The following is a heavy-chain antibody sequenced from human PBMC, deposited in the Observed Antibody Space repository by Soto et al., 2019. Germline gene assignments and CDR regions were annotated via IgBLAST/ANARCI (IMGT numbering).Heavy chain of an antibody. Sequence: GESLKISCKVSGYNFGTYWITWVRQVPGKGLEWMGRIDPRDSYVNYSPSFRGHVTLSADKSISTAYLQWSGLKASDTAIYYCARRLSTGWFFDFWGQGTLVTVSS. CDR3: ARRLSTGWFFDF. CDR1: GYNFGTYW. J-gene: IGHJ4*02. D-gene: IGHD6-19*01. CDR2: IDPRDSYV. V-gene: IGHV5-10-1*01.